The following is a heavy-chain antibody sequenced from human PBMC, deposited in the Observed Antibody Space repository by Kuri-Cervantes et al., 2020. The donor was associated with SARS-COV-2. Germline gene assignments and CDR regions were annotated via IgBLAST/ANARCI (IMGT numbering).Heavy chain of an antibody. D-gene: IGHD6-13*01. J-gene: IGHJ4*02. V-gene: IGHV4-39*01. CDR2: IYYSGST. CDR3: ARAPVYSSSGYDPGPGANYFDY. CDR1: GGSISSSSYY. Sequence: SETLSLTCTVSGGSISSSSYYWGWIRQPPGKGLEWIGSIYYSGSTYYNPSLKSRVTISVDTSKNQFSLKLSSVTAADTAVYYCARAPVYSSSGYDPGPGANYFDYCGQGTLVTVSS.